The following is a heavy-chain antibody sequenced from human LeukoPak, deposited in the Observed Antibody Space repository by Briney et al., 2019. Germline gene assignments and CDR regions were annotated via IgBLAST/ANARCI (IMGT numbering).Heavy chain of an antibody. CDR2: ISSSSSTI. D-gene: IGHD6-13*01. V-gene: IGHV3-48*01. J-gene: IGHJ4*02. Sequence: GGSLRLSCAASGFTFSSYSMNWVRQAPGKGLEWVSYISSSSSTIYYADSVKGRFTISRDNAKNSLYLQMNSPRAEDTAVYYCARGYSSLFDYWGQGTLVTVSS. CDR1: GFTFSSYS. CDR3: ARGYSSLFDY.